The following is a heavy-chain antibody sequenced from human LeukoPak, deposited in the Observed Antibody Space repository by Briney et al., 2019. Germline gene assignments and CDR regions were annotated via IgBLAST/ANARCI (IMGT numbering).Heavy chain of an antibody. J-gene: IGHJ6*02. CDR3: ARDIVVVPAALPIKNYYYYGMDV. Sequence: GGSLRLSCAASGFTFSSYAMHWVRQAPGKGLEWVAVISYDGSNKYYADSVKGRFTTSRDNSKNTLYLQMNSLRAEDTAVYYCARDIVVVPAALPIKNYYYYGMDVWGQGTTVTVSS. D-gene: IGHD2-2*01. CDR1: GFTFSSYA. CDR2: ISYDGSNK. V-gene: IGHV3-30*04.